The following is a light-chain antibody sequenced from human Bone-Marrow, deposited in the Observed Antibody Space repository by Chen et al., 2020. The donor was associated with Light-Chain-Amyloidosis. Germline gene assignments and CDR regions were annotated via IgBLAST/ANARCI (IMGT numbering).Light chain of an antibody. CDR1: SSNIRAGYD. Sequence: QSVLTQPPAVSGDPGQRVTISCTGSSSNIRAGYDVHWYQQLPGPAPTLLICVNNNRPSGVPDRFSGSKSGTSASLAITGLQAEDEADYYCQSYDSSLSGSVFGGGTKLTVL. V-gene: IGLV1-40*01. CDR3: QSYDSSLSGSV. J-gene: IGLJ3*02. CDR2: VNN.